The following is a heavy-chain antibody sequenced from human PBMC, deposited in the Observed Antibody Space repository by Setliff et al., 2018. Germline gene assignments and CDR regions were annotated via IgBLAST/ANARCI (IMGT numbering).Heavy chain of an antibody. V-gene: IGHV4-39*07. J-gene: IGHJ4*02. CDR3: ARRLSGLRGFGY. D-gene: IGHD5-12*01. CDR2: TYHSGST. Sequence: SETLSLTCTVSGGSISSGGYYWSWIRQHPGKGLEWIGSTYHSGSTYYNPSLKSRVTISVDTSKNQFSLKLSSVTAADTAVYYCARRLSGLRGFGYWGQGTLVTVSS. CDR1: GGSISSGGYY.